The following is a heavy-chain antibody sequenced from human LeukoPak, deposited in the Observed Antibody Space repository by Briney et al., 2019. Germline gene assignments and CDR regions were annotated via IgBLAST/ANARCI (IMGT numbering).Heavy chain of an antibody. CDR3: ARVSSWYHYYYGMDV. CDR1: GGSINSSSYY. CDR2: IYYSGST. Sequence: PSETLSLTCTVSGGSINSSSYYWGWIRQPPGKGLEWIGSIYYSGSTYYNPSLKSRVTISVDTSKNQFSLKLSSVTAADTAVYYCARVSSWYHYYYGMDVWGQGTTVTVSS. V-gene: IGHV4-39*07. D-gene: IGHD6-13*01. J-gene: IGHJ6*02.